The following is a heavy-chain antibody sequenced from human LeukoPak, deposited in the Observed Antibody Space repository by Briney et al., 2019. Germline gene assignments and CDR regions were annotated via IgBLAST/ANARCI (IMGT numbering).Heavy chain of an antibody. CDR3: AKDRRYSSGWYLGLNPGGLDY. Sequence: PGGSLRLSCAASGFTFSSYAMSWVRQAPGKGLEWVSAISGSGGSTYYADSVKGRFTISRDNSKNTLYLQMNSLRAEDTAVYYCAKDRRYSSGWYLGLNPGGLDYWGQGTLVTVSS. CDR2: ISGSGGST. J-gene: IGHJ4*02. V-gene: IGHV3-23*01. D-gene: IGHD6-19*01. CDR1: GFTFSSYA.